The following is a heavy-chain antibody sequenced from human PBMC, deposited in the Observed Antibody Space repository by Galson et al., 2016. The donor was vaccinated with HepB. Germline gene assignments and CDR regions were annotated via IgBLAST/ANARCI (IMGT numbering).Heavy chain of an antibody. D-gene: IGHD4-17*01. J-gene: IGHJ6*02. CDR3: ARVATVTTFYYYYGMDV. Sequence: LSCAASGFTFSSYAMNWVRQAPGKGLEWVALISDDGGNKYYVDSVKGRFTISRDNSKNTLYLQMNSLRAEDTAVYYCARVATVTTFYYYYGMDVWGQGTTVTVSS. V-gene: IGHV3-30-3*01. CDR2: ISDDGGNK. CDR1: GFTFSSYA.